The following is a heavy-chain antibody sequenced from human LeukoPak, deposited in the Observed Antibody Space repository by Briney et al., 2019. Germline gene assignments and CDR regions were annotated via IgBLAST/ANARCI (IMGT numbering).Heavy chain of an antibody. D-gene: IGHD1-26*01. J-gene: IGHJ4*02. CDR1: GYPFTRYA. V-gene: IGHV7-4-1*02. CDR2: INTNTGNP. Sequence: GASVKVSCKASGYPFTRYAMNWVRQALGQGPEWVGWINTNTGNPTYAQDLTGRFVFSLDTSVSTAYLQISSLKAEDTAVYYCARDIRGSYLDFDYWGQGTLVTVSS. CDR3: ARDIRGSYLDFDY.